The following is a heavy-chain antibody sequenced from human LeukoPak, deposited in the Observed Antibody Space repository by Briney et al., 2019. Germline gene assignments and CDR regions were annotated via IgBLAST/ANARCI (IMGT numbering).Heavy chain of an antibody. CDR2: IYYSGST. CDR3: AREYQLLWAGYFDL. V-gene: IGHV4-30-4*01. CDR1: GGFISSGDYY. Sequence: PSQTLSLTCTVSGGFISSGDYYWSWIRQPPGKGLEWIGYIYYSGSTYYNPSLKSRVTISVDTSKNQFSLKLSSVTAADTAVYYCAREYQLLWAGYFDLWGRGTLVTVSS. D-gene: IGHD2-2*01. J-gene: IGHJ2*01.